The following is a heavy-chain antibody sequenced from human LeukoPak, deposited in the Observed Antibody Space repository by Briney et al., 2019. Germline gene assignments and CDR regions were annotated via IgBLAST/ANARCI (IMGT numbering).Heavy chain of an antibody. Sequence: SETLSLTCAVYGASFSGYYWSLIRQPPGKGLEWIGEINHSGSTNYNPSLKSRVTISVDTSKNQFSLKLRSVTAADTAVYYCARGLIKGIAVAGTGWGQGTLVTVSS. CDR1: GASFSGYY. D-gene: IGHD6-19*01. CDR3: ARGLIKGIAVAGTG. CDR2: INHSGST. V-gene: IGHV4-34*01. J-gene: IGHJ4*02.